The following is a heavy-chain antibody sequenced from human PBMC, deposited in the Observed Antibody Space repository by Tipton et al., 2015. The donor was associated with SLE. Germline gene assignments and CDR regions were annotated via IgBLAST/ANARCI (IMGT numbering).Heavy chain of an antibody. D-gene: IGHD5-18*01. Sequence: LRLSCAVSGYSITNNYYWGWVRQSPGKGLEYIGTIHHSGSTHYNPSLSSRVTISRDTSKNQFSLKLSSVAAADTAIYYCASGALRTALTFWGQGTLVTVSS. CDR1: GYSITNNYY. CDR3: ASGALRTALTF. CDR2: IHHSGST. J-gene: IGHJ4*02. V-gene: IGHV4-38-2*01.